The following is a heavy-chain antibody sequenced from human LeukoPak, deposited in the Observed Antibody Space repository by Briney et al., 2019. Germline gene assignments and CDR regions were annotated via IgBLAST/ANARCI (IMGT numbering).Heavy chain of an antibody. CDR3: AADPPYYYDSSGSY. CDR1: GFTFTSSA. J-gene: IGHJ4*02. Sequence: ASVKVSCKASGFTFTSSAVQWVRQARGQRLEWIGWIVVGSGNTNYAQKFQERVTITRDMSTSTAYMELSSLRSEDTAVYYCAADPPYYYDSSGSYWGQGTLVTVSS. CDR2: IVVGSGNT. D-gene: IGHD3-22*01. V-gene: IGHV1-58*01.